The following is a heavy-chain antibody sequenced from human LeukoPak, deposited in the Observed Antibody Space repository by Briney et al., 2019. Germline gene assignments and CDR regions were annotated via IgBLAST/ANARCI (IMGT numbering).Heavy chain of an antibody. J-gene: IGHJ4*02. CDR3: AKDTPRPPTY. CDR1: GFTFSSYA. CDR2: ISGSADTT. V-gene: IGHV3-23*01. Sequence: PGGSLRLPCVASGFTFSSYAMSWVRQAPGKGLEWVSGISGSADTTWSADSVKGRFTISRDNSKNTLFLQMNSLRADDTAVYYCAKDTPRPPTYWGQGTLVTVSS.